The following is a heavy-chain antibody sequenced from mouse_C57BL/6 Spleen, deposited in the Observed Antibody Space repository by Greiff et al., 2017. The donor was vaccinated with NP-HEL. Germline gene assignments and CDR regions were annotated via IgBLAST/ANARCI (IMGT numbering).Heavy chain of an antibody. D-gene: IGHD1-1*01. CDR2: INPNNGGT. J-gene: IGHJ1*03. CDR1: GYTFTDYY. Sequence: EVQLQQSGPELVKPGASVKISCKASGYTFTDYYMNWVKQSHGKSLEWIGDINPNNGGTSYNQKFKGKATLTVDKSSSTAYMELRSLTSEDSAVYYCAIYYGSSWGYWYFDVWGTGTTVTVSS. CDR3: AIYYGSSWGYWYFDV. V-gene: IGHV1-26*01.